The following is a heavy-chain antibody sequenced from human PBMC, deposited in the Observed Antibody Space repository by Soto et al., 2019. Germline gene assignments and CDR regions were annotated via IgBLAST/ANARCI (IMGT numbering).Heavy chain of an antibody. CDR2: IYYSGSA. Sequence: PSETLSLTCTVSGGSISSGVYYWSWIRQHPGKGLEWIGYIYYSGSAYYNPSLKSRVTISVDTSKNQFSLKLSSVTAADTAVYYCARERYCSGGSCFDYGMDVWGQGTTVTVSS. V-gene: IGHV4-31*03. J-gene: IGHJ6*02. CDR1: GGSISSGVYY. D-gene: IGHD2-15*01. CDR3: ARERYCSGGSCFDYGMDV.